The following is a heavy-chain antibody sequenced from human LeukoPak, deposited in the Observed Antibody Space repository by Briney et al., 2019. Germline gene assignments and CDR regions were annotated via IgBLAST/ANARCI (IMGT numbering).Heavy chain of an antibody. CDR1: GFTFSSYA. J-gene: IGHJ4*02. CDR3: VKGIVATISYFDY. CDR2: ISSNGGST. V-gene: IGHV3-64D*06. Sequence: GSLRLSCSASGFTFSSYAMHWVRQAPGKGLEYVSAISSNGGSTYYADSVKGRFTIFRDNSKNTLYLRMSSLRAEDTAVYYCVKGIVATISYFDYWGQGTLVTVSS. D-gene: IGHD5-12*01.